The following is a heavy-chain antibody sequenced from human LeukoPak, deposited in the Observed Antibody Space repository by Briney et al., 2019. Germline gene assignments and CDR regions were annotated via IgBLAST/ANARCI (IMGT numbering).Heavy chain of an antibody. CDR2: VYSGGST. D-gene: IGHD3-22*01. V-gene: IGHV3-53*01. CDR1: GFTVSSDY. Sequence: GGSLRLSCAASGFTVSSDYMTWVRQAPGKGLEWVSFVYSGGSTYYEDSVKGRFTISRDSSMNTLFLQMNSLRVGDTAVYYCARAGYYDSSGFYAPDAFDIWGQGTVVTVSS. J-gene: IGHJ3*02. CDR3: ARAGYYDSSGFYAPDAFDI.